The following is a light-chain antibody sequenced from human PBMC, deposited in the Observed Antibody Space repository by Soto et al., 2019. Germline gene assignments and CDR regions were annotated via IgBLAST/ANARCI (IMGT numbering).Light chain of an antibody. CDR3: HLYGASPPT. CDR2: GAC. CDR1: QSVSSSD. J-gene: IGKJ1*01. Sequence: VLTQSPGTLSLSPGERATLSCRASQSVSSSDLAWYQQKPGQPPRLLISGACGRATGIPDRFSASGSGTDFTLTISRLEPEASAVFYCHLYGASPPTFGQGTKVEI. V-gene: IGKV3-20*01.